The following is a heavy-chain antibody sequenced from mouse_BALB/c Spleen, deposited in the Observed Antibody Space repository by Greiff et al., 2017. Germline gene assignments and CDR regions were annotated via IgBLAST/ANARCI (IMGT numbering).Heavy chain of an antibody. CDR1: GFTFSSFG. V-gene: IGHV5-17*02. CDR3: AGAYGNYPYYAMDY. CDR2: ISSGSSTI. Sequence: DVKLVESGGGLVQPGGSRKLSCAASGFTFSSFGMHWVRQAPEKGLEWVAYISSGSSTIYYADTVKGRFTISRDNPKNTLFLQMTSLRSEDTAMYYCAGAYGNYPYYAMDYWGQGTSVTVSS. D-gene: IGHD2-10*02. J-gene: IGHJ4*01.